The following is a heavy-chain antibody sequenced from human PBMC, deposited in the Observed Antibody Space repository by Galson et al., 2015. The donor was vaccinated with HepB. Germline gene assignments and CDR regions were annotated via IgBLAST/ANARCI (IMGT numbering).Heavy chain of an antibody. CDR3: ARAADTAMLRHFDY. V-gene: IGHV4-59*08. D-gene: IGHD5-18*01. J-gene: IGHJ4*02. CDR1: GGSISSYY. Sequence: LSLTCTVSGGSISSYYWSWVRQPPGKGLEWIGYIYYSGSTNYNPSLKSRVTISVDTSKNQFSLKLSSVTAADTAVYYCARAADTAMLRHFDYWGQGTLVTVSS. CDR2: IYYSGST.